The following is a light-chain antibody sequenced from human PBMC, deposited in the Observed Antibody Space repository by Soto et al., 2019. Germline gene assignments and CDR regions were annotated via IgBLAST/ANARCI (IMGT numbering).Light chain of an antibody. CDR2: AAS. Sequence: PYPLSASVRDRVTRTCGSSHSISSYLNWYQQKPGKAPKLLIYAASSLQSWVPSRFSGSGSGTDFTLTISSLQPEDFATYYCQQSYSTPQWTFGQGTKVDIK. CDR3: QQSYSTPQWT. V-gene: IGKV1-39*01. CDR1: HSISSY. J-gene: IGKJ1*01.